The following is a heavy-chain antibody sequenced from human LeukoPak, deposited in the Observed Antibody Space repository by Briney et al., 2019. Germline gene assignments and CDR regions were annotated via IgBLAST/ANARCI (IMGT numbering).Heavy chain of an antibody. V-gene: IGHV4-59*01. CDR2: IYYSGST. J-gene: IGHJ3*02. CDR1: GGSISSYY. D-gene: IGHD3-10*01. CDR3: ARGSGVLLWFGELFAFDI. Sequence: SETLSLTCTVSGGSISSYYWSWIRQPPGKGLEWIGYIYYSGSTNYNPPLKSRVTISVDTSKNQFSLKLSSVTAADTAVYYCARGSGVLLWFGELFAFDIWGQGTMVTVSS.